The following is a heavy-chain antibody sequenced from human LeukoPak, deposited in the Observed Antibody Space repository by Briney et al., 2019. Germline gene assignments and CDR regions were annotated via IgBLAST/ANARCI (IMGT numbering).Heavy chain of an antibody. Sequence: PSETLSLTCTVSGGSISSGDYYWSWIRQPPGKGLEWIGYIYYSGSTYYNPSLKSRVTISVDTSRNQFSLKLSSVTAADTAVYYCARECIAAAGTNYFDYWGQGTLVTVSS. J-gene: IGHJ4*02. V-gene: IGHV4-30-4*08. CDR3: ARECIAAAGTNYFDY. CDR2: IYYSGST. CDR1: GGSISSGDYY. D-gene: IGHD6-13*01.